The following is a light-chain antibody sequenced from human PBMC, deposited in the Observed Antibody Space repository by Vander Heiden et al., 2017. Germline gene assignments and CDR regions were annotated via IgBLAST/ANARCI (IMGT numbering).Light chain of an antibody. Sequence: SSDMSQYPAVSVASGQTVRITCQGDSLRSYYASWYQQKPGQAPVLVIYGKNNRPSGIPDRFSGSSSGNTASLTITGAQAEDEADYYCNSRDSSGNHYVFGTGTKVTVL. CDR1: SLRSYY. J-gene: IGLJ1*01. CDR3: NSRDSSGNHYV. V-gene: IGLV3-19*01. CDR2: GKN.